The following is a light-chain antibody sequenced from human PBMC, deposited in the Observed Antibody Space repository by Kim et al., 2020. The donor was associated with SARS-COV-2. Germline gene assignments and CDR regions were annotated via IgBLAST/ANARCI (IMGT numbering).Light chain of an antibody. V-gene: IGLV3-27*01. J-gene: IGLJ1*01. CDR1: VLAKKY. Sequence: SGSPGQSARITCSGDVLAKKYARWFQQKPGQAPVLVIYNDSERPSGIPERFSGSSSGTTVTLTISGAQVEDEADYYCYSAADNKGVFGTGTKVTVL. CDR3: YSAADNKGV. CDR2: NDS.